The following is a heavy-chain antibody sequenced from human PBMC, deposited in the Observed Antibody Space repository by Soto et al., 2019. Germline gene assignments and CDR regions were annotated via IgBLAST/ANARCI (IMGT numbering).Heavy chain of an antibody. Sequence: PSENLSHTYTVSGGSISSYYWSWIRQPPGKGLEWIGYIYYSGSTNYNPSLKSRVTISVDTSKNQFSLKLSSVTAADTAVYYCARGVLHRGYSVHDWFDDWGQGTLV. CDR3: ARGVLHRGYSVHDWFDD. J-gene: IGHJ4*02. CDR1: GGSISSYY. D-gene: IGHD5-12*01. CDR2: IYYSGST. V-gene: IGHV4-59*01.